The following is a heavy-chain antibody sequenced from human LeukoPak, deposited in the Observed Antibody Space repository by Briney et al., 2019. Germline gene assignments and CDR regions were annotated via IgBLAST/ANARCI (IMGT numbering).Heavy chain of an antibody. D-gene: IGHD3-9*01. CDR1: GGSISSGSYY. CDR3: AKENYDILTGGDAFDI. Sequence: SETLSLTCTVSGGSISSGSYYWSWIRQPAGKGLEWIGRIYTSGSTNYNPSLKSRVTISVDTSKNQFSLKLSSVTAADTAVYYCAKENYDILTGGDAFDIWGQGTMVTVSS. V-gene: IGHV4-61*02. J-gene: IGHJ3*02. CDR2: IYTSGST.